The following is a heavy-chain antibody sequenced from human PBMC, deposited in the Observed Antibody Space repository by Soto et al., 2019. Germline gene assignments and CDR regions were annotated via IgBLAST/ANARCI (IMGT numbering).Heavy chain of an antibody. Sequence: QVQLQESGPGLVKPSGTLSLICAVSGGSISSSYWWTWVRQPPGKGLEWIGEIHHSGSTNYNPSLKSRLSISVDKSKNQFSLKLSSVTAADTAVYYCTRGSTFDPWGQGTLVTVSS. V-gene: IGHV4-4*02. CDR2: IHHSGST. CDR1: GGSISSSYW. CDR3: TRGSTFDP. D-gene: IGHD6-13*01. J-gene: IGHJ5*02.